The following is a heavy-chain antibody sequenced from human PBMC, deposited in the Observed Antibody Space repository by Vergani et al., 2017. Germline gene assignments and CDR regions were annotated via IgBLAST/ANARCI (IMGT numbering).Heavy chain of an antibody. CDR1: GFTFSSYS. D-gene: IGHD6-13*01. J-gene: IGHJ5*02. V-gene: IGHV3-21*01. CDR2: ISSSSSYI. Sequence: EVQLVESGGGLVKPGGSLRLSCAASGFTFSSYSMNWVRQAPGKGLEWVSSISSSSSYIYYADSVKGRFTISRDNAKNSLYLQMNSLRAEDTAVYYCARVVVGLAAAGTLDPWGQGALVTVSS. CDR3: ARVVVGLAAAGTLDP.